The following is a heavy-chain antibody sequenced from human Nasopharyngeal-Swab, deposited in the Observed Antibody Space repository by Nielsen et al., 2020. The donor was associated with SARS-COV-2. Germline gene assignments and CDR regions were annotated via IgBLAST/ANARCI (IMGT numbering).Heavy chain of an antibody. V-gene: IGHV4-39*01. CDR1: GASIRSGGYY. CDR3: ARQVWLQPPEY. J-gene: IGHJ4*02. D-gene: IGHD5-24*01. Sequence: SETLSLTCTVSGASIRSGGYYWGWISQPPGKGLEWIGSVYYSGSTYYSVSLKNRVTISVDTSKNQFSLRLSSVTAADTAVYYCARQVWLQPPEYWGQGTLVTVSS. CDR2: VYYSGST.